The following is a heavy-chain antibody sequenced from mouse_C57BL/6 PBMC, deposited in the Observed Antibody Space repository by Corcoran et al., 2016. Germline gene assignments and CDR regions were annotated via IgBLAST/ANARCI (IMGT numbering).Heavy chain of an antibody. V-gene: IGHV9-3*01. D-gene: IGHD2-5*01. J-gene: IGHJ3*01. Sequence: QIQLVQSGPELKKPGETVKISCKASGYTFTTYGMSWVKQAPGKGLKWMGWINTYSGVPTYADDFKGRFAFSLETSASTAYLQINNLKNEDTATYFCVRERDYYSNYELAWFAYWGQGTLVTVSA. CDR1: GYTFTTYG. CDR3: VRERDYYSNYELAWFAY. CDR2: INTYSGVP.